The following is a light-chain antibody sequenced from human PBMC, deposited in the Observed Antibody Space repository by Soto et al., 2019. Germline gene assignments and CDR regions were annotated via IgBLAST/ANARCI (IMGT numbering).Light chain of an antibody. CDR1: SSNIGANS. CDR3: APWYASLTGNV. V-gene: IGLV1-44*01. J-gene: IGLJ1*01. CDR2: SSN. Sequence: QSVLTQPHSAFGSPGQSVTISCSGGSSNIGANSVQWFQQLPGTAPKVLIYSSNHRPSGVPERFSGSKSGTSASLAISELQSVDDADYYCAPWYASLTGNVFGTGTKVTLL.